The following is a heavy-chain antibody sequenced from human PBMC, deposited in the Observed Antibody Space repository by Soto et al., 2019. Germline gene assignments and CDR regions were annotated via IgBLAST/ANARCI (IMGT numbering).Heavy chain of an antibody. J-gene: IGHJ4*02. V-gene: IGHV3-23*01. CDR3: AKRSSSSTFDY. Sequence: EVQLLESGGGLVQPGGSRRLSCAASGFTFSSYAMSGVRQAPGKGLEWVSVISGSDDSTYYADSVKGRFTISRDNSKNTLYLQMNSLRAEDTAVYYCAKRSSSSTFDYWGQGTLVTVSS. D-gene: IGHD6-6*01. CDR1: GFTFSSYA. CDR2: ISGSDDST.